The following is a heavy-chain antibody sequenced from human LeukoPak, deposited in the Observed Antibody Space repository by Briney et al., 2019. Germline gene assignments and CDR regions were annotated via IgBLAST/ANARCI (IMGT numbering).Heavy chain of an antibody. D-gene: IGHD3-3*01. CDR3: ARPVGYDFWSGYYPPNWFDP. CDR2: NDYSGTT. J-gene: IGHJ5*02. V-gene: IGHV4-39*01. Sequence: LXXXXSGGSXSSSXXDWGWXRQPPXXGREWIGSNDYSGTTYYPPSLKSRVTISVDTSNTQFSLKLSSVTAADTAVYYCARPVGYDFWSGYYPPNWFDPWGQGTLVTVSS. CDR1: GGSXSSSXXD.